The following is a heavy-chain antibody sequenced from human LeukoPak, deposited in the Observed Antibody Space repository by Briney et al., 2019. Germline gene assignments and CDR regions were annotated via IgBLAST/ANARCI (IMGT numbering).Heavy chain of an antibody. J-gene: IGHJ4*02. CDR2: IYPRDGST. CDR1: GYTFTSNY. V-gene: IGHV1-46*01. Sequence: GASVKVSCKASGYTFTSNYIHCVRQAPGQGLEWMGMIYPRDGSTSYAQKFQGRVTVTRDTSTSTVHMELSGLRSEDTAVYYCARDQEGFDYWGRGTLVTVSS. CDR3: ARDQEGFDY.